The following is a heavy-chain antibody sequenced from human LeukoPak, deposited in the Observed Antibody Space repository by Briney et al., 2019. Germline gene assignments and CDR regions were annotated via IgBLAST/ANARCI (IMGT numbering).Heavy chain of an antibody. CDR3: ARGGSSGYYYG. Sequence: SETLSLTCSVSGHSISSGYYWGWVRQPPGKGLEWIGSISQSGSTYYSPSLRSRVTISVDTSKNQISLKLSFVTAADTAVYYCARGGSSGYYYGWGQGTLVTVSS. V-gene: IGHV4-38-2*02. CDR1: GHSISSGYY. J-gene: IGHJ4*02. D-gene: IGHD3-22*01. CDR2: ISQSGST.